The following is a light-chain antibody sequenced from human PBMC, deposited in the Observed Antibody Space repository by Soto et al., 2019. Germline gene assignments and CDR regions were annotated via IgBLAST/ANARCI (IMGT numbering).Light chain of an antibody. J-gene: IGKJ4*02. CDR3: QQYNNWPPLT. Sequence: EIVMTQSPATLSVSPGERATLSCRASQSVSSNLAWYQQKPGQAPRLLIYGASTRATGIPARFSGSGSGTEFTLTIWSLESEDFAVYYCQQYNNWPPLTFGGGTKVEIK. CDR2: GAS. V-gene: IGKV3-15*01. CDR1: QSVSSN.